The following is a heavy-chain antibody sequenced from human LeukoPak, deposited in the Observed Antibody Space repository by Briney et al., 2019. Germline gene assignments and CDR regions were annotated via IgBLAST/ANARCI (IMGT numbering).Heavy chain of an antibody. CDR1: GGSISTYY. CDR3: ARGQYSSSWYGLYWFDP. CDR2: IYYSGST. Sequence: PSETLSLTCTVSGGSISTYYWSWIRQPPGKGLEWIGYIYYSGSTNYNPSLKSRVTISVDTSKNQFSLKLSSVTAADTAVYYCARGQYSSSWYGLYWFDPWGQGTLVTVSS. D-gene: IGHD6-13*01. J-gene: IGHJ5*02. V-gene: IGHV4-59*01.